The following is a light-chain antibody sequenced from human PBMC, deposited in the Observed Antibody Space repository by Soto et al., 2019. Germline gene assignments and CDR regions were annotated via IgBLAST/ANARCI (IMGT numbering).Light chain of an antibody. J-gene: IGKJ1*01. CDR1: QSISSW. V-gene: IGKV1-5*03. Sequence: DIQMTQSPSTLSASVGDRVTITCRASQSISSWLAWYQQKPGKAPKLLINKASSLESGVPSRFSGSGSGTEFTLTISSLQPHDFATYYCQQYKSHRRTFGQGTKVEIK. CDR2: KAS. CDR3: QQYKSHRRT.